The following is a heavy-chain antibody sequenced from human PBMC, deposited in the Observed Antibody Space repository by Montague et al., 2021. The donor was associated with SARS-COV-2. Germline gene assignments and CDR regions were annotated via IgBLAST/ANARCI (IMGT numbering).Heavy chain of an antibody. CDR2: INYGGST. V-gene: IGHV4-34*01. D-gene: IGHD1-1*01. CDR1: GGSFSAYY. Sequence: SETLSLTCAVSGGSFSAYYWTWIRQSPGEGLEWIGQINYGGSTKYNPSLKSRVTISIDTSKNQFSLKLTSVTAADTAVYYCARGAPGYWGQGTLVTVSS. J-gene: IGHJ4*02. CDR3: ARGAPGY.